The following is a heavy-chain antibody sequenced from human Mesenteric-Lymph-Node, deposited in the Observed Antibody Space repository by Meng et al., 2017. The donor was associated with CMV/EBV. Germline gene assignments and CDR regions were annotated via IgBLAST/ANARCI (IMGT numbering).Heavy chain of an antibody. CDR1: GFTFSNYE. D-gene: IGHD3-16*01. J-gene: IGHJ4*02. V-gene: IGHV3-48*03. CDR2: ISSSGSTI. Sequence: GESLKISCAASGFTFSNYEMNWVRQAPGKGLEWVSYISSSGSTIYYADSVKGRFTISRDNAKNSLYLQMNSLRAEDTAVHYCARSKEGGLDYFDYWGQGTLVTVSS. CDR3: ARSKEGGLDYFDY.